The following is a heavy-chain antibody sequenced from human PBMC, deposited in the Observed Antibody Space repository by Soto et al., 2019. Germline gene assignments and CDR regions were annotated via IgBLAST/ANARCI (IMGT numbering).Heavy chain of an antibody. D-gene: IGHD4-17*01. CDR2: ISGYNGDT. Sequence: QVQLVQSGGEVKQPGASVKVSCKTSGYTFTSYGISWVRQAPGQGLEWMGWISGYNGDTKYVQKFQDRVTLTTDTSTNTAYMEVRGLRSDDSAVYYCARDWVGDLAYWGQGSLVTVSS. J-gene: IGHJ4*02. CDR3: ARDWVGDLAY. CDR1: GYTFTSYG. V-gene: IGHV1-18*01.